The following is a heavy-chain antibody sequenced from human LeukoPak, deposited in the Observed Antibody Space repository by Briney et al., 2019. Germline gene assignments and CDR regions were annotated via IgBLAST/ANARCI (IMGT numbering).Heavy chain of an antibody. J-gene: IGHJ4*02. CDR2: TDYRSKWYN. CDR3: ARDMSITMVRGVMTRYIDY. D-gene: IGHD3-10*01. CDR1: GDSVSSNSAA. Sequence: SQTLSLTCAISGDSVSSNSAAWNWVRQSPSRGLEWLGRTDYRSKWYNDYAVSVKSRITINPDTSKNQFSPQLNSVTPEDTAVYYCARDMSITMVRGVMTRYIDYWGQGALVTVSS. V-gene: IGHV6-1*01.